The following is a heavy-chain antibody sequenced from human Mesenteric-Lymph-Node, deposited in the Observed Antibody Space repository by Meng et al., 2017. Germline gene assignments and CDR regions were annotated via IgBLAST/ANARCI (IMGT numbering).Heavy chain of an antibody. CDR1: GFTFSSYT. CDR3: ARLRTTSKKGWSDNYYYGMDV. Sequence: GESLKISCAASGFTFSSYTMNWVRQAPGKGLEWVSYISSSGSTIYYADSVKGRFTISKDNAKNSLYLQMNSLRAEDTAVYYCARLRTTSKKGWSDNYYYGMDVWGQGTTVTVSS. CDR2: ISSSGSTI. V-gene: IGHV3-48*04. J-gene: IGHJ6*02. D-gene: IGHD1-1*01.